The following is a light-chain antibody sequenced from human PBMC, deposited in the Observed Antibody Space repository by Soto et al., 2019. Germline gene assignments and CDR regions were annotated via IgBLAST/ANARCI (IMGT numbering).Light chain of an antibody. V-gene: IGKV1-9*01. CDR3: QQLNSYLYT. CDR2: AAS. J-gene: IGKJ2*01. Sequence: DIQLTQSPSFLSASVGDRVTITCRASQGISSYLAWYQQKPGKAPKLLIYAASTLQSGVPSRFSGSGSGTEFTLTICSLQPEDFATYYCQQLNSYLYTFGQGTKLEIK. CDR1: QGISSY.